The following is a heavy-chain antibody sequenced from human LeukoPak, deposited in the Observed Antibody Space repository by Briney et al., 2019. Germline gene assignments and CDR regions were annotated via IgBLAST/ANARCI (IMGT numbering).Heavy chain of an antibody. J-gene: IGHJ4*02. CDR1: GVSVSSSNHY. CDR2: IYHSGST. Sequence: PSETLSLTCTVSGVSVSSSNHYWGWIRQSPVKGLEWIGSIYHSGSTYYTPSLKSRVTISVDTSKNQFSPKLNSVTAADTAVYYCARDLTRQQFFIPYFDYWGQGTLVTVSS. V-gene: IGHV4-39*07. D-gene: IGHD6-13*01. CDR3: ARDLTRQQFFIPYFDY.